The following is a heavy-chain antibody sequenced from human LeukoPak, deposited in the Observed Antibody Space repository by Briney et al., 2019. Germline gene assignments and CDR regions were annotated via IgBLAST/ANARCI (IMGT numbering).Heavy chain of an antibody. CDR1: GFTFSSYE. J-gene: IGHJ4*02. V-gene: IGHV3-48*03. CDR3: AREGTAMVSFDY. Sequence: GGSLRLSCAASGFTFSSYEMNWVRQAPGKGLEWVSYISSGGNTIYYADSVKGRFTISRDNAKNSLYLQMNSLRAEDTAVYYCAREGTAMVSFDYWGQGTMVTVSS. CDR2: ISSGGNTI. D-gene: IGHD5-18*01.